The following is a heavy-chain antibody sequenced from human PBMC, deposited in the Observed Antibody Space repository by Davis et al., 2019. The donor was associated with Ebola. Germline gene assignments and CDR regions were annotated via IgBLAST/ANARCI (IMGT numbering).Heavy chain of an antibody. CDR3: ARWGERYGSGSYHRPLYGMDV. J-gene: IGHJ6*02. V-gene: IGHV4-59*01. Sequence: GSLRLSCTVSGGSISSYYWSWIRQPPGKGLEWIGYIYYSGSTNYNPSLKSRVTISVDTSKNQFSLKLSSVTAAETAVYYCARWGERYGSGSYHRPLYGMDVWGQGTTVTVSS. D-gene: IGHD3-10*01. CDR1: GGSISSYY. CDR2: IYYSGST.